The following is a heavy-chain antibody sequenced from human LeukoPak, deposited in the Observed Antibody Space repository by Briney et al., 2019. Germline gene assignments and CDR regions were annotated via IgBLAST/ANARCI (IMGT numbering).Heavy chain of an antibody. CDR2: INRDGSST. CDR1: GFTFSSYW. J-gene: IGHJ4*02. CDR3: ARDKDFGVVTNPYFDY. V-gene: IGHV3-74*01. Sequence: GGSLRLSCAVSGFTFSSYWMHWVRQAPGKGLVWVSRINRDGSSTSYADSVKRRFTISRDNTKNTLHLQMNSLRAEDTAVYYCARDKDFGVVTNPYFDYWGQGTLVTVSS. D-gene: IGHD3-3*01.